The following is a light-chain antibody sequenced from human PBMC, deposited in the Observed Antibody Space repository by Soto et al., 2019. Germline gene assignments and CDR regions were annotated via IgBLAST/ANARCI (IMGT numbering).Light chain of an antibody. V-gene: IGKV3-11*01. CDR2: DTS. CDR1: RSVTNY. Sequence: EIVLTQSPATLSLSPGERATLSCRASRSVTNYLAWYQQKPGQAPRLLIYDTSNRATGIPVRFSGSGSGTDFSLTISRLEPGDFAVYYCQLYGTLPLTFGGGTKVDIK. CDR3: QLYGTLPLT. J-gene: IGKJ4*01.